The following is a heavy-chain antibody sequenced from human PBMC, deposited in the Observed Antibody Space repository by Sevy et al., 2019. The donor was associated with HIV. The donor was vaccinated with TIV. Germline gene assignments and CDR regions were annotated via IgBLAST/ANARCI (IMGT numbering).Heavy chain of an antibody. D-gene: IGHD2-21*02. CDR3: ARPPGYGGNSGAFDI. V-gene: IGHV4-34*01. J-gene: IGHJ3*02. CDR1: GGSFSGYY. CDR2: INHSGST. Sequence: SETLSLTCAVYGGSFSGYYWSWIRQPPGKGLEWIGEINHSGSTNYNPSPKSRVTISVDTSKNQMSLKLSSVTAADTAVYYCARPPGYGGNSGAFDIWGQGTMVTVSS.